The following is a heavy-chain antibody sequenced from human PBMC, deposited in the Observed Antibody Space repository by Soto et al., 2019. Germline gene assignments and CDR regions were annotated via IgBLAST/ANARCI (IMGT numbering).Heavy chain of an antibody. CDR3: ARQPYQNDAVDL. Sequence: QLQLQESGSGLVKPSQTLSLTCAVSGGSISSGGYSWSWIRQPPGKGLEWIGYSYHSGSTCYNPSLKSRVTISVARSTNHFSLKLSSVTAADTAVYYCARQPYQNDAVDLWGQGTMVTVSS. J-gene: IGHJ3*01. CDR1: GGSISSGGYS. V-gene: IGHV4-30-2*01. D-gene: IGHD2-2*01. CDR2: SYHSGST.